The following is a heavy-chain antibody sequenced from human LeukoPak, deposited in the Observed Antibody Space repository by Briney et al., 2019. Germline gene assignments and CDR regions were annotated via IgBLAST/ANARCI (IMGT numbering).Heavy chain of an antibody. V-gene: IGHV3-23*01. CDR1: GFTFSSYA. Sequence: GGSLRLSCAASGFTFSSYAMSWVRQAPGKGLEWVSTISGSGGSTYYADSVKGRFTISRDESKNTLYLQMNSLRAEDTAVYYCARDSGGDCSSTSCYTGLEGENWFDPWGQGTLVTVSS. CDR2: ISGSGGST. D-gene: IGHD2-2*02. CDR3: ARDSGGDCSSTSCYTGLEGENWFDP. J-gene: IGHJ5*02.